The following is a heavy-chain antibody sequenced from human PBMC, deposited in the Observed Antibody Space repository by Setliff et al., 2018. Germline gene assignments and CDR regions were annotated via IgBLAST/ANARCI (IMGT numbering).Heavy chain of an antibody. Sequence: ASVKVSCKASGYSFTTYAITWMRQAPGQGLEWMGYINTRTGEPMYAQGFTGRFVFSLDPSVSTAYLEISSLKAEDTAHYYCATGSLAIAGTGHWGQGTLVTVSS. V-gene: IGHV7-4-1*02. CDR1: GYSFTTYA. CDR2: INTRTGEP. J-gene: IGHJ4*02. D-gene: IGHD6-13*01. CDR3: ATGSLAIAGTGH.